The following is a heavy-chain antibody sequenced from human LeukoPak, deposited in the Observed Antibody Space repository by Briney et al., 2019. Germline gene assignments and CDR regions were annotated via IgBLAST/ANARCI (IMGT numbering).Heavy chain of an antibody. CDR1: GFTFSSYW. V-gene: IGHV3-7*01. Sequence: GRSLRLSCAASGFTFSSYWMSWVRQAPGKGLEWVANIKQDGSEKYYVDSVKGRFTISRDNAKNSLYLQMNSLRAEDTAVYYCARDFYHGEFDYWGQGTLVTVSS. D-gene: IGHD3-10*01. CDR3: ARDFYHGEFDY. J-gene: IGHJ4*02. CDR2: IKQDGSEK.